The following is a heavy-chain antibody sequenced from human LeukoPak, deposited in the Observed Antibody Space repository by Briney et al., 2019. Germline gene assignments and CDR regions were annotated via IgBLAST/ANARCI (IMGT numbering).Heavy chain of an antibody. Sequence: SQTLSLTCAISGDSVSSNSGSWHWIRQSPSRGLEWLGRTYYRSKWYNDYAVPVNSRITINPDASNNQLSLQLNSVTPEDTAVYYCAREKASMLDYWGQGTLVTVSS. V-gene: IGHV6-1*01. CDR1: GDSVSSNSGS. CDR3: AREKASMLDY. CDR2: TYYRSKWYN. J-gene: IGHJ4*02. D-gene: IGHD2/OR15-2a*01.